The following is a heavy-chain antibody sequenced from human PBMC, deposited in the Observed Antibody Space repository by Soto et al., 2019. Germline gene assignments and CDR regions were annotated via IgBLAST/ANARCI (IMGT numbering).Heavy chain of an antibody. J-gene: IGHJ4*02. Sequence: EVQLVESGGGLVKPGGSLRLSCAASGFTFSSYSMNWVRQAPGKGLEWVSSISSSSSYIYYADSVKGRFTISRDNAKNSLYLQVNSLRAEDTAVYYCARVPRTGTTWRGWGQGTLVTVSS. CDR2: ISSSSSYI. V-gene: IGHV3-21*01. D-gene: IGHD1-1*01. CDR3: ARVPRTGTTWRG. CDR1: GFTFSSYS.